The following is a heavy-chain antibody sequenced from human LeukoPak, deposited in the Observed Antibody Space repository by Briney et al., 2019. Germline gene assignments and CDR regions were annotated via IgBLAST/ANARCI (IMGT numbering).Heavy chain of an antibody. V-gene: IGHV4-59*08. CDR1: GGSISYYY. J-gene: IGHJ4*02. CDR3: AASSHSGSYRAY. Sequence: SETLSLTCSVSGGSISYYYWSWIRQPPGKGLEWIGYSHDSGESNYNPSLQSRVIISRDTSKNQFSQNLMSVTAADTAVYYCAASSHSGSYRAYWGQGTPVTVSS. D-gene: IGHD3-10*01. CDR2: SHDSGES.